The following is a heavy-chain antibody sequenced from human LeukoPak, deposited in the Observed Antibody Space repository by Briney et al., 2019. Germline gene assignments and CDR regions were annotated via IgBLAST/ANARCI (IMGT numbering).Heavy chain of an antibody. Sequence: SVKVSGKASGGTFSSYAIRSVRQAPGQGLEWMGRIIPILGIANYAQKFQGRVTITADKSTSTAYMELSSLRSEDTAVYYCARGNRRDNWNDEDAFDIWGQGTMVTVSS. CDR1: GGTFSSYA. CDR2: IIPILGIA. CDR3: ARGNRRDNWNDEDAFDI. V-gene: IGHV1-69*04. D-gene: IGHD1-1*01. J-gene: IGHJ3*02.